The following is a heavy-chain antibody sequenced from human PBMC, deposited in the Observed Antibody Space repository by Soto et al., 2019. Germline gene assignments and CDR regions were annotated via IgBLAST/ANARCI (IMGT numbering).Heavy chain of an antibody. CDR1: GFTFSSYS. J-gene: IGHJ3*02. D-gene: IGHD2-8*01. CDR2: ISSSSSTI. Sequence: GGSLRLSCAASGFTFSSYSMNWVRQAPGKGLEWVSYISSSSSTIYYADSVKGRFTISRDNAKNSLYLQMNSLRDEDTAVYYCAREAGGEDIVLMVYAPDAFDIWGQGXMVTVSS. CDR3: AREAGGEDIVLMVYAPDAFDI. V-gene: IGHV3-48*02.